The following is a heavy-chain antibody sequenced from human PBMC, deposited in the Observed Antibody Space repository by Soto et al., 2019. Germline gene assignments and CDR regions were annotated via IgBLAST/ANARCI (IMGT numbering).Heavy chain of an antibody. V-gene: IGHV1-69*13. CDR1: GGTFSSYA. Sequence: SVKVSCKASGGTFSSYAISWVRQAPGQGLEWMGGIIPIFGTANYAQKFQGRVTITADESTSTAYMELSSLRSEDTAVYYCAGVRDSNYYDSSGPHTYFDYWGQGTLVTVSS. CDR2: IIPIFGTA. CDR3: AGVRDSNYYDSSGPHTYFDY. J-gene: IGHJ4*02. D-gene: IGHD3-22*01.